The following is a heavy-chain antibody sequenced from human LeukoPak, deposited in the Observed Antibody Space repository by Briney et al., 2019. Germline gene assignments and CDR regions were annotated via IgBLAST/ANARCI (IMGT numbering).Heavy chain of an antibody. D-gene: IGHD4-17*01. V-gene: IGHV4-38-2*02. Sequence: SETLSLTCTVSGYSISSGYYWGWFRQPPGEGVEWIVRIYHSGSTYYNPPLKSRVTITVDTSTNHFSLQLSSVTAADTAVYYCATLSPTGTDYWGQGTLVTVSS. CDR1: GYSISSGYY. CDR2: IYHSGST. CDR3: ATLSPTGTDY. J-gene: IGHJ4*02.